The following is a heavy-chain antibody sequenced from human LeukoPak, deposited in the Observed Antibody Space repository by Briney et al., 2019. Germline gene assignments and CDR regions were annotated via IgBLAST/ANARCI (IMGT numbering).Heavy chain of an antibody. CDR3: ARAGVATWQY. CDR2: IYHSGGT. V-gene: IGHV4-38-2*02. Sequence: KPSETLSLTCTVSVYSISSGYYWGWIRQPPGKGLEWIGSIYHSGGTYYNPSLKSRVTISVDTSKNQFSLKLSTVTAADTAVYYCARAGVATWQYWGQGTLVTVSS. D-gene: IGHD5-12*01. J-gene: IGHJ4*02. CDR1: VYSISSGYY.